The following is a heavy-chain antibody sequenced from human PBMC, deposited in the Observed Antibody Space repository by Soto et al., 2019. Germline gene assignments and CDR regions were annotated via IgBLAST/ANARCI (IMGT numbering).Heavy chain of an antibody. D-gene: IGHD6-19*01. Sequence: PGGSLRLSCAASGFTFSSYAMSWVRQAPGKGLEWVSAISGSGGSTYYADSVKGRFTISRDNSKNTLYLQMNSLRAEDTAVYYCAKGLAVAGIGRYDYYYYYGMDVWGQGTTVTVSS. CDR2: ISGSGGST. CDR3: AKGLAVAGIGRYDYYYYYGMDV. J-gene: IGHJ6*02. V-gene: IGHV3-23*01. CDR1: GFTFSSYA.